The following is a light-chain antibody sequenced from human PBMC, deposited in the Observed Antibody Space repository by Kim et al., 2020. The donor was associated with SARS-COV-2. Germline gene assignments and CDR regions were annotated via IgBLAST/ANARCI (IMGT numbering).Light chain of an antibody. Sequence: FPGERATLSCRASQSISSTYLAWYQQKPGQPPRLLIYRASSRATGIPDRFSGSGSATDFTLTISRLEPEDFAMYYCHQSGGSVRAFGPGTKVDIK. J-gene: IGKJ1*01. V-gene: IGKV3-20*01. CDR1: QSISSTY. CDR3: HQSGGSVRA. CDR2: RAS.